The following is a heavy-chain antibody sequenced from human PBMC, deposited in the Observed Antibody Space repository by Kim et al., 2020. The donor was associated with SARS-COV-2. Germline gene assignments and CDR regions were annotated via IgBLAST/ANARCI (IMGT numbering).Heavy chain of an antibody. CDR2: IREDGSAQ. CDR3: ARYSIGSRSFDY. V-gene: IGHV3-7*01. CDR1: GLSFSTSW. D-gene: IGHD2-21*01. Sequence: GGSLRLSCAASGLSFSTSWMGWVRQAPGKGLECAASIREDGSAQFYLDSVKGRFTTSRDNAQNSVSLQMNTLRAEDTAVYYCARYSIGSRSFDYWGQG. J-gene: IGHJ4*02.